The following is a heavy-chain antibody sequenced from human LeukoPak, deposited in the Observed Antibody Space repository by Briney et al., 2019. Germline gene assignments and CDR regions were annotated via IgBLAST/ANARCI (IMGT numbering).Heavy chain of an antibody. J-gene: IGHJ5*02. CDR3: AREADYYDGP. D-gene: IGHD3-22*01. V-gene: IGHV3-21*01. CDR2: ISSSSSYI. CDR1: VFTFSSYS. Sequence: GGSLRLSCAASVFTFSSYSMNWVRQAPGKGLEWVSSISSSSSYIYYADSVKGRFNISRDNAKNSLYLQMNSLRAEHTAVYYCAREADYYDGPWGQGTLVTVSS.